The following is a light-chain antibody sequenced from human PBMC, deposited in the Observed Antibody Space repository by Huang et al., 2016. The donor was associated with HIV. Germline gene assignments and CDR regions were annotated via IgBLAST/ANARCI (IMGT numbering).Light chain of an antibody. J-gene: IGKJ1*01. CDR1: HSVGSSY. CDR2: GAS. V-gene: IGKV3-20*01. Sequence: EIVLTQSPGTLSLSPGERATLSCRASHSVGSSYLAWYQQKPGQAPMLLIYGASSRATGIPDRFSGSGSGTDFTLTISRLEPEDFAVYYCQQYGSSPQTFGQGTKVEIK. CDR3: QQYGSSPQT.